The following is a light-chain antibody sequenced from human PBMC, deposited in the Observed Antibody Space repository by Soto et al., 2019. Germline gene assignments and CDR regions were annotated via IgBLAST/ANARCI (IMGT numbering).Light chain of an antibody. CDR3: QQYGSAPWT. V-gene: IGKV3-20*01. CDR1: QTIRSNY. Sequence: ETVLTQSPGTLSLSPGERATLSCRASQTIRSNYLAWYRQTPGQAPRLLIYGASNGATGIADRFSGSGSGTDFTLIISRLEPEEFALYYGQQYGSAPWTFGQGTKVDIK. CDR2: GAS. J-gene: IGKJ1*01.